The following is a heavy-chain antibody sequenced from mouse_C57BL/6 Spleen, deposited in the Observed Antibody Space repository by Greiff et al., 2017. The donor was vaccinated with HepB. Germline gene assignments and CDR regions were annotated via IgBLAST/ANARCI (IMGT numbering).Heavy chain of an antibody. CDR2: INPSSGYT. Sequence: VQLQQSGAELARPGASVKMSCKASGYTFTSYTMHWVKQRPGQGLEWIGYINPSSGYTKYNQKFKDKATLTADKSSSTAYMQLSSLTSEDSAVYYCAREGGVTTEYFDVWGTGTTVTVSS. CDR1: GYTFTSYT. CDR3: AREGGVTTEYFDV. D-gene: IGHD1-1*01. V-gene: IGHV1-4*01. J-gene: IGHJ1*03.